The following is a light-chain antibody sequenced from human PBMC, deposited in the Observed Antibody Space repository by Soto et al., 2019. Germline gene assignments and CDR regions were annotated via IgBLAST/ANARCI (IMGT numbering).Light chain of an antibody. V-gene: IGLV2-14*01. CDR3: SSYTSTNTLV. Sequence: LTQPASVSGSPGQSITISCTGTRSDVGGYNFVSWYQQHPGKVPKLLIYDVTHRPSGVSNRFSASKSANTASLTISGLQAEDEADYYCSSYTSTNTLVFGGGTKVTVL. CDR1: RSDVGGYNF. J-gene: IGLJ2*01. CDR2: DVT.